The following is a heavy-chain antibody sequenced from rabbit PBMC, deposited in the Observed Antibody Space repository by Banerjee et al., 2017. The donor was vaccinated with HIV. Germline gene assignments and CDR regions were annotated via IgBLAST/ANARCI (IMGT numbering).Heavy chain of an antibody. D-gene: IGHD8-1*01. V-gene: IGHV1S43*01. CDR1: GFSFSSNW. Sequence: QSLEESGGGLVKPGGTLTLTCTVSGFSFSSNWICWVRQAPGKGLEWIGYIDPIFGTTYYANWVNGRFSISRENAQNTVLLQMTSLTAADTATYFCARDGAGGSYFALWGPGTLVTVS. CDR3: ARDGAGGSYFAL. J-gene: IGHJ4*01. CDR2: IDPIFGTT.